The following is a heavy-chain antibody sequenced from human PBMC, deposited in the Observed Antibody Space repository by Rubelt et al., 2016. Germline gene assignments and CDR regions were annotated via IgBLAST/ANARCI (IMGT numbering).Heavy chain of an antibody. Sequence: QLQLQESGPGLVKPSETLSLTCTVSSYSISSGFYWGWIRQPPGKGLEWIASILRSGTTYINPYLKSRLTLTIATAKNQFSRKLCSVTASATAVYYCARGELGLVTYYYYGMDVWGQGTTVTVSS. CDR1: SYSISSGFY. J-gene: IGHJ6*02. V-gene: IGHV4-38-2*02. D-gene: IGHD3/OR15-3a*01. CDR2: ILRSGTT. CDR3: ARGELGLVTYYYYGMDV.